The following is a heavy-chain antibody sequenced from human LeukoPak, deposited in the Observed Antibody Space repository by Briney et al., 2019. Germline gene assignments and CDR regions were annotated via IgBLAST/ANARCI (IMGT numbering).Heavy chain of an antibody. Sequence: SETLSLTCAVYGGSFSGYQWTWIRQPPGKGLEWIGEINHSGSTNYNPSLKSRVAISVDTSKNQFSLKLTSVTAADTAVYYCARLDVGNWFDPWGQGTLVTVSS. J-gene: IGHJ5*02. CDR2: INHSGST. CDR1: GGSFSGYQ. CDR3: ARLDVGNWFDP. V-gene: IGHV4-34*01. D-gene: IGHD3/OR15-3a*01.